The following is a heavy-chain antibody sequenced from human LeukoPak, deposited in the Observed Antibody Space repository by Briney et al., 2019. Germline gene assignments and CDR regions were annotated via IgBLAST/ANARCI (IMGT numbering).Heavy chain of an antibody. CDR2: INSDGSGT. J-gene: IGHJ4*02. Sequence: PGGSLRLSCAASGFTFSGYWMHWVRQAPGKGLVWVSRINSDGSGTSYADSVKGRFTISRDNAKNTLYLQMNSLRAEDTAVYYCARGGPRGYSYGAIDYWGQGTLVTVSS. CDR3: ARGGPRGYSYGAIDY. V-gene: IGHV3-74*01. CDR1: GFTFSGYW. D-gene: IGHD5-18*01.